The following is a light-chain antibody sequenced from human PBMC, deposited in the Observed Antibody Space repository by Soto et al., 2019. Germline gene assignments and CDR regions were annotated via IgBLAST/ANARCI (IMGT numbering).Light chain of an antibody. CDR1: QSVSSTY. V-gene: IGKV3-20*01. CDR3: QQYNNWPPWT. Sequence: EIVLTQSPGTLSLFPGERATLSCRASQSVSSTYFAWYRQKPGQPPSLLIYGASNRATGVPDRFSGSGSGTDFTLTISRLEPEDFAVYYCQQYNNWPPWTFGQGTKVEIK. CDR2: GAS. J-gene: IGKJ1*01.